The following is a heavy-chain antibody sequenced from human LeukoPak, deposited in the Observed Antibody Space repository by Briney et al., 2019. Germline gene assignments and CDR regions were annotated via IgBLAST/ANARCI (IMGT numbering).Heavy chain of an antibody. CDR1: GDSINSYY. J-gene: IGHJ3*02. CDR3: ASVKTYGSGAYDM. CDR2: IYTNGNT. D-gene: IGHD3-10*01. V-gene: IGHV4-4*07. Sequence: SETLSLTCTVSGDSINSYYWNRIRQPAGKGLEWIGRIYTNGNTSYNPSLKSRVTMSIDMSRNQFSLTLTSLTAADTAVYYCASVKTYGSGAYDMWGQGTMVTVSS.